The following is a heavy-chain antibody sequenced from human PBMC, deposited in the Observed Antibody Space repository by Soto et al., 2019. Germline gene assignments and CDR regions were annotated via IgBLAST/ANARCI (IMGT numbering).Heavy chain of an antibody. Sequence: QVQLVESGGGVVQPGRSLRLSCAASGFTFSTYGIHWVRQAPGKGLERVAVGSYDGSNQYYADSVKGRFTVSRDNSKNTLYLQMNSLTAEDTAVYYCTKGGRGMDVWGQGTTVTVTS. CDR2: GSYDGSNQ. CDR3: TKGGRGMDV. V-gene: IGHV3-30*18. CDR1: GFTFSTYG. J-gene: IGHJ6*02. D-gene: IGHD3-16*01.